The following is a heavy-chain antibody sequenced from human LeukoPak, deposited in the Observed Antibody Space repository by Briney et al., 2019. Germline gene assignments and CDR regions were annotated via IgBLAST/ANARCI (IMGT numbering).Heavy chain of an antibody. CDR1: GGSISGYY. CDR3: ARDRYDHDSSGYYEF. V-gene: IGHV4-59*01. Sequence: SETLSLTCTVSGGSISGYYWSRIRQPPGKELEWIGYIYESGSTDYNPSLRSRVTISRDTSKNQVSLKLTSVTTADTAVYYCARDRYDHDSSGYYEFWGQGTLVTVSS. D-gene: IGHD3-22*01. CDR2: IYESGST. J-gene: IGHJ4*02.